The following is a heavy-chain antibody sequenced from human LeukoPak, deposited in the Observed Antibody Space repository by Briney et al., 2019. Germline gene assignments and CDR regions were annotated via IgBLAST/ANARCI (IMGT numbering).Heavy chain of an antibody. CDR3: AKDYLSYCGGDCYSNY. D-gene: IGHD2-21*02. J-gene: IGHJ4*02. CDR1: GFTFSSYA. Sequence: GGSLRLSCAASGFTFSSYAMSWVRQAPGKGLEWVSAISGSGGSTYYADSVKGRFTISRDNSKNTLYLQMNSLRAEDTAVYYCAKDYLSYCGGDCYSNYWGQGTLVTVSS. CDR2: ISGSGGST. V-gene: IGHV3-23*01.